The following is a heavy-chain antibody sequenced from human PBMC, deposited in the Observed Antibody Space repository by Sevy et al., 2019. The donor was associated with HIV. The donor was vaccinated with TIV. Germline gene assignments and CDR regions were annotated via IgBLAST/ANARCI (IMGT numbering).Heavy chain of an antibody. J-gene: IGHJ4*02. CDR3: VSSLWDFAFDF. CDR2: IYYRGST. V-gene: IGHV4-31*03. CDR1: GGSISTGGYY. D-gene: IGHD3-16*01. Sequence: SETLSLTCTVSGGSISTGGYYWSWIRQHPEKGLEWIGYIYYRGSTSYNPSLQSRVTLSVDTSKNQFSLRLSSVTAADSAVYYCVSSLWDFAFDFWGQGIQVTVSS.